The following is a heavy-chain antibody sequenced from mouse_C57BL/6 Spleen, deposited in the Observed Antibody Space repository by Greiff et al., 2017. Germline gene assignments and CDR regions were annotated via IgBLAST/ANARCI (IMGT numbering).Heavy chain of an antibody. D-gene: IGHD1-1*01. CDR2: ISYDGSN. CDR3: ATGLYYYGSSDCDY. V-gene: IGHV3-6*01. Sequence: EVQRVESGPGLVKPSQSLSLTCSVTGYSIPSGYYWNWIRQFPGNKLEWMGYISYDGSNNYNPSLKNRISITRDTSKNQFFLKLNSVTTEDTATYYCATGLYYYGSSDCDYWGQGTTLTVSS. J-gene: IGHJ2*01. CDR1: GYSIPSGYY.